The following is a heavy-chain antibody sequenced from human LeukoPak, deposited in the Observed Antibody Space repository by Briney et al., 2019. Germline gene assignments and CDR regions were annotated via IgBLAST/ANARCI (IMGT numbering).Heavy chain of an antibody. D-gene: IGHD2-2*01. V-gene: IGHV5-51*01. CDR1: GYSFTNYW. Sequence: GESLKISCKASGYSFTNYWIGWVRQMPEKGLEWMGIAYPGDSDTRYSPSFQGQVTFSADKSTSTAYLQWSSLKASDTAMYYCARGGDCSSITCANWFDPWGQGTLVTVSS. CDR2: AYPGDSDT. CDR3: ARGGDCSSITCANWFDP. J-gene: IGHJ5*02.